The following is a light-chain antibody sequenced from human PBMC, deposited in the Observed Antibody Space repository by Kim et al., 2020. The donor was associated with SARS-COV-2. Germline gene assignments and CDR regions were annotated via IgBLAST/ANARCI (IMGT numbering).Light chain of an antibody. Sequence: GHTLTISCTGSSGSIARIAVQWYQQRPGSAPTTVIYEDSKRPSGVPDRFSGSIDTASNSASLTISGLKTEDEAYYYCQSYDNGNQVFGGGTQLTVL. CDR2: EDS. J-gene: IGLJ3*02. V-gene: IGLV6-57*02. CDR3: QSYDNGNQV. CDR1: SGSIARIA.